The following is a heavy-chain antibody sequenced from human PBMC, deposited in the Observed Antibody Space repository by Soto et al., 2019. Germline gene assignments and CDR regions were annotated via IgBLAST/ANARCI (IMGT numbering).Heavy chain of an antibody. CDR3: ARTGGGMDARPLEY. V-gene: IGHV1-18*04. D-gene: IGHD6-6*01. Sequence: QVQLVQSGGEVKKPGASVEVSCRTSGYMFTTYGMSWVRQAPGQGLEWMAWISAYNGKKKYAQKFQGRVTLTRDSSTSTMPTELCKLASTDTGTYLCARTGGGMDARPLEYWGQGTLVTVSS. CDR1: GYMFTTYG. J-gene: IGHJ4*02. CDR2: ISAYNGKK.